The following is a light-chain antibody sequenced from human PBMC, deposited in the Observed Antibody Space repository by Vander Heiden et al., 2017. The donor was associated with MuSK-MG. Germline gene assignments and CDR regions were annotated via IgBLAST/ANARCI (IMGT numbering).Light chain of an antibody. CDR2: DAS. V-gene: IGKV1-33*01. J-gene: IGKJ2*01. Sequence: DIQMTQSPSSLSASVGDRVTITCQASQDISNYLNWYQQKPGKAPKLLIYDASNLQTGVPSRFSGSESGTDFTFTISSLQPEDFATYYCQQDNNLPYTFGQGTMLEIK. CDR1: QDISNY. CDR3: QQDNNLPYT.